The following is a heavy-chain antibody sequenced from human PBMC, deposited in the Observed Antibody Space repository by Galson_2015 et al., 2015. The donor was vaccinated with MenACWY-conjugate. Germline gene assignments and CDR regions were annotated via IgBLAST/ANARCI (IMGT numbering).Heavy chain of an antibody. CDR2: IGASGGNT. D-gene: IGHD3-10*01. J-gene: IGHJ6*02. CDR3: AKDRGSGSAGSYLRDV. CDR1: GFTFSSYA. Sequence: SLRLSCAASGFTFSSYAMSWLRQAPGKGLEWVSAIGASGGNTYYADSVKGRCTISRDNSKNTLYLQMNSLRAEDTAVYYCAKDRGSGSAGSYLRDVWGQGTTVTVSS. V-gene: IGHV3-23*01.